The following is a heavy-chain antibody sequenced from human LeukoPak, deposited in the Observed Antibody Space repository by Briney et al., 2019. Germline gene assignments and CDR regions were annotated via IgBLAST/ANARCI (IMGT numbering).Heavy chain of an antibody. CDR1: GFTLTELS. V-gene: IGHV1-24*01. CDR2: FDPEDGEI. J-gene: IGHJ4*02. Sequence: ASLKVSCKVSGFTLTELSMHWVRQAPGKGLEWMGGFDPEDGEIIYAQNFQDRVTMTEDTSADTAYMELSSLRSDDTAVYYCATMLRGIVVPRFDDWGQGTLLTVSS. D-gene: IGHD3-10*01. CDR3: ATMLRGIVVPRFDD.